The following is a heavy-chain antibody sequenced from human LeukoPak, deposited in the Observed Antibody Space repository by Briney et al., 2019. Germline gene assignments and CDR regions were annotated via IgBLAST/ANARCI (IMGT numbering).Heavy chain of an antibody. V-gene: IGHV3-23*01. CDR2: TGSNGVT. D-gene: IGHD3-22*01. CDR1: GFSVTTYW. Sequence: GGSLRLSCAASGFSVTTYWMHWVRQAPGKGLEWVSATGSNGVTYYADSVKGRFTISRDNSKNALYLQMNGLRADDTAVYYCGIRDTSDYYVFWGQGTLVTVSS. J-gene: IGHJ4*02. CDR3: GIRDTSDYYVF.